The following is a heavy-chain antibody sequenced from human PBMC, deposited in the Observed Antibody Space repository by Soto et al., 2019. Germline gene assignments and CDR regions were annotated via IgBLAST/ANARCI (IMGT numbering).Heavy chain of an antibody. CDR3: ARHDCSGGSCYWGGFDY. CDR1: GGSISSYY. CDR2: IYYSGST. Sequence: QVQLQESGPGLVKPSETLSLTCTVSGGSISSYYWSWIRQPPGKGLEWIGYIYYSGSTNYNPSLKSRVTISVDTSKNQFSLKLSSVTAADTPVYYCARHDCSGGSCYWGGFDYWGQGTLVTVSS. J-gene: IGHJ4*02. D-gene: IGHD2-15*01. V-gene: IGHV4-59*08.